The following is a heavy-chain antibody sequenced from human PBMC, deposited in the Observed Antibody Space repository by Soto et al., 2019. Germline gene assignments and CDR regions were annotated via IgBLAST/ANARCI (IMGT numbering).Heavy chain of an antibody. CDR1: GYTFTGYY. Sequence: GASVKVSCKASGYTFTGYYMHWVRQAPGQGLEWMGWINPNSGGTNYAQKFQGRVTMTRDTSISTAYMELSRLRSDDTAVYYCATYYYDSSGYDAFDIWGQGTMVNVSS. V-gene: IGHV1-2*02. J-gene: IGHJ3*02. D-gene: IGHD3-22*01. CDR3: ATYYYDSSGYDAFDI. CDR2: INPNSGGT.